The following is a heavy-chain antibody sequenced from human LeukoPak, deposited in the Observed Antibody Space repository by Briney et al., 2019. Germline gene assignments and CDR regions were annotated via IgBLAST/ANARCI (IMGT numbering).Heavy chain of an antibody. CDR2: IGSDYKT. J-gene: IGHJ6*02. V-gene: IGHV3-23*01. D-gene: IGHD3-10*02. Sequence: GGSLRLSCAAYGFTIGGFAMTWVRQAPGKGLEWVSSIGSDYKTHYSESVKGRFAISRDNSQSTVFLQMNSLRAEDTALYYYAKDLHYYVAVDVWGQGTAVTVSS. CDR1: GFTIGGFA. CDR3: AKDLHYYVAVDV.